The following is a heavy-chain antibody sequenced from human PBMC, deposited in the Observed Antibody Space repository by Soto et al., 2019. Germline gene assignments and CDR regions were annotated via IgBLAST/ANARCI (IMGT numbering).Heavy chain of an antibody. CDR2: IFPGGNS. Sequence: QVQLQESGPGLVKPSQTLSLTCTVSGGSVSSGGYYWSWLRQPPGKGLEWIGYIFPGGNSYYNVPLESRATISVDRSKNQFSLRLDSVTAADTAVYFCARGRSAGYYKRNWFDAWGQGTLVTVSS. CDR1: GGSVSSGGYY. V-gene: IGHV4-31*03. J-gene: IGHJ5*02. D-gene: IGHD3-9*01. CDR3: ARGRSAGYYKRNWFDA.